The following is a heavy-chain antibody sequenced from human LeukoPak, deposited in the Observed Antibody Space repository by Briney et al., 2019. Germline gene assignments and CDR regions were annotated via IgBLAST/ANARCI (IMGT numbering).Heavy chain of an antibody. J-gene: IGHJ4*02. Sequence: SETLSLTCAVYGGSFSGYYWSWIRQPPGKGLEWIGEINHSGSTNYNPSLKSRVTISVDTSKNQFSLKLSSVTAADTAVYYCARARRLRLAVVASFDYWGQGTLVTVSS. CDR3: ARARRLRLAVVASFDY. CDR1: GGSFSGYY. CDR2: INHSGST. V-gene: IGHV4-34*01. D-gene: IGHD2-15*01.